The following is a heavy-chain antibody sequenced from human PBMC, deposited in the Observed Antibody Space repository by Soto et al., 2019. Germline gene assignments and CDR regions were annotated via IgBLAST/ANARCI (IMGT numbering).Heavy chain of an antibody. J-gene: IGHJ4*02. CDR2: IHNSGSP. V-gene: IGHV4-30-4*01. Sequence: SETLSLTCSVSGASIYNGGYFWSWIRQSPGKGLEWIGHIHNSGSPYNNPSLKSRVTISADTSKNQFSLKLSSVTAADTAVYYCATTRKYSGVWKDFDYWGLGTLVTVSS. D-gene: IGHD6-19*01. CDR3: ATTRKYSGVWKDFDY. CDR1: GASIYNGGYF.